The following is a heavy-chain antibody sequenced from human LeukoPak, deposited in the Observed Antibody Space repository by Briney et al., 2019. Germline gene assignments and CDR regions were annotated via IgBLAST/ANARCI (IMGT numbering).Heavy chain of an antibody. CDR3: ASLGHYYDSSGYREYYFDY. Sequence: QPGGSLRLSCAASGFTFSSYAMSWVRQAPGKGLEWVSAISGSGGSTYYADSVKGRFTISRDNPKNTLYLQMNSLRAEDTAVYYCASLGHYYDSSGYREYYFDYWGQGTLVTVSS. CDR1: GFTFSSYA. V-gene: IGHV3-23*01. J-gene: IGHJ4*02. D-gene: IGHD3-22*01. CDR2: ISGSGGST.